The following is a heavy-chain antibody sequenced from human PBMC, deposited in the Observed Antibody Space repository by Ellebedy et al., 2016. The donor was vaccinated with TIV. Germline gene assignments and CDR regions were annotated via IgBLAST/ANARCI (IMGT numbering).Heavy chain of an antibody. CDR3: ARGVMGYYSYGMVV. J-gene: IGHJ6*02. CDR2: IYDMGGIGWT. D-gene: IGHD2-21*01. CDR1: GFTFSSYA. Sequence: MPGGSLRLSCAASGFTFSSYAMSWIRQAPGRGLVWRGYIYDMGGIGWTNYIPSLKNRVIISGATSKNQLSLSLTSFTAADTAVYYCARGVMGYYSYGMVVWGQGTTVTVSS. V-gene: IGHV4-59*01.